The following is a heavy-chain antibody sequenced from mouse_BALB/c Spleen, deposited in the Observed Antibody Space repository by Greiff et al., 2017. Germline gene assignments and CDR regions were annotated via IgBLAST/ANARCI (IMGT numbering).Heavy chain of an antibody. V-gene: IGHV2-9*02. D-gene: IGHD1-1*01. Sequence: VQLVESGPGLVAPSQSLSITCTVSGFSLTRYGVHWVRQPPGKGLEWLGVIWAGGSTNYNSALMSRLSISKDNSKSQVFLKMNSLQTDDTAMYYCARDYYGWFAYWGQGTLVTVSA. CDR2: IWAGGST. CDR3: ARDYYGWFAY. CDR1: GFSLTRYG. J-gene: IGHJ3*01.